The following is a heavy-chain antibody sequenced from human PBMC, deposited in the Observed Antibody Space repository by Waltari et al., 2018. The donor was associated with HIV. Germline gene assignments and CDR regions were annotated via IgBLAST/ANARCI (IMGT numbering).Heavy chain of an antibody. J-gene: IGHJ6*02. CDR1: GYTFTSYD. CDR3: ARGSPRYSGYDSYHYGMDV. CDR2: RNPNSGNT. Sequence: QVQLVQSGAEVKKPGASVKVSCKASGYTFTSYDINWVRQATGQGLEWMGWRNPNSGNTGYAQKFQGRVTMTRNTSISTGYMELSSLRSEDTAVYYCARGSPRYSGYDSYHYGMDVWGQGTTVTVSS. V-gene: IGHV1-8*01. D-gene: IGHD5-12*01.